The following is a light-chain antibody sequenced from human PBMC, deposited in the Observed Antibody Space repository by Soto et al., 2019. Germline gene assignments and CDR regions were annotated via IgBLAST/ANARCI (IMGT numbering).Light chain of an antibody. CDR3: QKYNSDPRT. V-gene: IGKV1-27*01. CDR1: QGISNY. CDR2: AAS. J-gene: IGKJ1*01. Sequence: DIQLTQSPSSLSASVGDRVTITCRASQGISNYLAWYQQKPGKVPKLLIYAASTLQSGVPSRFSGSGSGTDCTLTISRLQPEDVETYYCQKYNSDPRTFGQGTKVDIK.